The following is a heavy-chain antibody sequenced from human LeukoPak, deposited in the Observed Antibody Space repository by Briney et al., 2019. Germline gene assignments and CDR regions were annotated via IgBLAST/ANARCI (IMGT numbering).Heavy chain of an antibody. D-gene: IGHD3-10*01. CDR2: LYSGGNT. V-gene: IGHV3-53*01. CDR1: GFSVSNNY. CDR3: ARETGFGELFPYRLDV. Sequence: GGSLRLSCAASGFSVSNNYMSWVRQAPGKGLEWVSVLYSGGNTYYADSVQGRFTISRDNSKNTLYLQMNSLRAEDTAVYYCARETGFGELFPYRLDVWGRGTTVTVSS. J-gene: IGHJ6*02.